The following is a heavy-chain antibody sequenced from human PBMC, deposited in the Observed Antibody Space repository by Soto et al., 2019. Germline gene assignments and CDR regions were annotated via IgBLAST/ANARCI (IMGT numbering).Heavy chain of an antibody. CDR2: ISAYNGNT. Sequence: GASVKVSCKASGYTFTSYGISWVRQAPGQGLEWMGWISAYNGNTNYAQKLQGRVTMTTDTSTSTAYMELRSLRSDDTAVYYCAREYCSGGSCYSVNAFDIWGQGTMVTVS. V-gene: IGHV1-18*01. CDR1: GYTFTSYG. CDR3: AREYCSGGSCYSVNAFDI. D-gene: IGHD2-15*01. J-gene: IGHJ3*02.